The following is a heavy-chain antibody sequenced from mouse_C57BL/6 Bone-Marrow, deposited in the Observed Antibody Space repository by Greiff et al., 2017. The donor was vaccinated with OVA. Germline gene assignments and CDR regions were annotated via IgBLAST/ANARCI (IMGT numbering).Heavy chain of an antibody. D-gene: IGHD1-1*01. CDR3: ARYGYYYGLDY. CDR1: GYTFTSYG. J-gene: IGHJ2*01. Sequence: VQLQQSGAELARPGASVKLSCKASGYTFTSYGISWVKQRTGQGLEWIGEIYPRSGNTYYNEKFKGTATLTADKSSSTAYMELRSLTSEEAAVYFCARYGYYYGLDYWGQGTTLTVSS. CDR2: IYPRSGNT. V-gene: IGHV1-81*01.